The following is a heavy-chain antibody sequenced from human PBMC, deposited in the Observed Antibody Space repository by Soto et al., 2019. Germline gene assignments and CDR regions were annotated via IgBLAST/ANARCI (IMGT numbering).Heavy chain of an antibody. CDR1: GGSISSGGYS. CDR2: IYHSGST. Sequence: SETLSLTCAVSGGSISSGGYSWSWIRQPPGKGLEWIGYIYHSGSTYYNPSLKSRVTILVDRSKNQFSLKLSSVTAADTAVYYCARVHDYWGQGTLVTVSS. CDR3: ARVHDY. J-gene: IGHJ4*02. V-gene: IGHV4-30-2*01.